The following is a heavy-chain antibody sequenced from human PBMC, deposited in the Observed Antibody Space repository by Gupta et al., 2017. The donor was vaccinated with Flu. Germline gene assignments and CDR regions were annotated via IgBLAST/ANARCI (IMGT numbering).Heavy chain of an antibody. CDR3: AQILSKKATGDSDD. Sequence: QITLKESGPTLVKPTQTLTLTCTFAGFSLSTSGVGVGWIRQPPGKALEWLAIIYWNDDTSYSPARKSRLTITKDTSKNHVVRTMTYMDPVDTPTYYFAQILSKKATGDSDDWGQGTIVTVYS. D-gene: IGHD5-24*01. J-gene: IGHJ4*02. V-gene: IGHV2-5*01. CDR1: GFSLSTSGVG. CDR2: IYWNDDT.